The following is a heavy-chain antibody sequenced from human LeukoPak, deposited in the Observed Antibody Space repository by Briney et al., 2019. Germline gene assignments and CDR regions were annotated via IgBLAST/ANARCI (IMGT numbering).Heavy chain of an antibody. CDR1: GFTFRNYE. CDR2: ISPSGDTI. D-gene: IGHD3-16*02. CDR3: HVRLGELSLIT. Sequence: GGSLRLSCAASGFTFRNYEMSWVRQAPGKGLEWVSYISPSGDTIYYGDSVKGRFTISRDNDKNSLFLRMNSLRAEDTAVYYCHVRLGELSLITWGQGTLVTVSS. J-gene: IGHJ4*02. V-gene: IGHV3-48*03.